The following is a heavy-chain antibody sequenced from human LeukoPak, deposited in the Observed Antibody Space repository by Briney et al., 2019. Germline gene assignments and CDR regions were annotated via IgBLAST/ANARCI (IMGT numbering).Heavy chain of an antibody. J-gene: IGHJ5*02. Sequence: ASVKVSCKASGYTFTSYYIHWVRQAPGQGLEWMGIINPSGGGTNYAQRFQARVTMTRDTSTSTVYMELSSLRSEDTAVYYCARDLGAQTMVFFDPWGQGTLVTVSS. D-gene: IGHD4/OR15-4a*01. V-gene: IGHV1-46*01. CDR1: GYTFTSYY. CDR2: INPSGGGT. CDR3: ARDLGAQTMVFFDP.